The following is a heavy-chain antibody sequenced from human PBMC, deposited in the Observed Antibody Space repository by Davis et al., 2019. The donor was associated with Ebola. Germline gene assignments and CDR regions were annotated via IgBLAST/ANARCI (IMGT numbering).Heavy chain of an antibody. J-gene: IGHJ4*02. CDR1: GFTFSSYG. CDR3: AKRWQVRYFGY. Sequence: PGGSLRLSCAASGFTFSSYGMSWVRQAPGKGLEWVSAMSGSAGNTYYADSVKGRFTISRDNSKNTLYLHMNSLRVEDTAVYYCAKRWQVRYFGYWGQGTLVTVSS. D-gene: IGHD6-19*01. CDR2: MSGSAGNT. V-gene: IGHV3-23*01.